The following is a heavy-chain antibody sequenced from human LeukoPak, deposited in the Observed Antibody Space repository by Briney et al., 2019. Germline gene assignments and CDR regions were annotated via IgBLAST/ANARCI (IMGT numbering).Heavy chain of an antibody. J-gene: IGHJ4*02. CDR2: IIPIFGTA. CDR1: GGTFSSYA. V-gene: IGHV1-69*13. CDR3: ATANYYGSGSYHLDY. Sequence: ASVKVSCKASGGTFSSYAISWVRQAPGQGLEWMGGIIPIFGTANYAQKFQGRVTITADESTSTAYMELSSLRSQDTAVYYCATANYYGSGSYHLDYWGQGTLVTVSS. D-gene: IGHD3-10*01.